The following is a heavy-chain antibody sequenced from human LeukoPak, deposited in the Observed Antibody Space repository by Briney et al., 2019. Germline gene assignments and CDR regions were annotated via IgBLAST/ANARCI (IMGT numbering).Heavy chain of an antibody. Sequence: ASVKVSCKASGYTFTSYGISWVRQAPGQGLEWMGWISAYNGNTNYAQKLQGRVTMTTDTSTSTAYMEPRSLRSDDTAVYYCARDRDVLRFLEWPFDFDYWGQGTLVPSPQ. CDR1: GYTFTSYG. CDR2: ISAYNGNT. V-gene: IGHV1-18*01. CDR3: ARDRDVLRFLEWPFDFDY. J-gene: IGHJ4*02. D-gene: IGHD3-3*01.